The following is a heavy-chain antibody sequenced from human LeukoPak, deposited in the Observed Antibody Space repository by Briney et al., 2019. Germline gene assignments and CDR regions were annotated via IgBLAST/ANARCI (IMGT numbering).Heavy chain of an antibody. CDR1: GFTFSSYA. CDR2: ISSNGGST. V-gene: IGHV3-64*01. CDR3: ARSAAHPYYFDY. J-gene: IGHJ4*02. Sequence: GGSLRLSCAASGFTFSSYAMHWVRQAPGKGLEYVSAISSNGGSTYYANSVKGRFTISRDNFKNTLYLQMGSLRAEDMAVYYCARSAAHPYYFDYWGQGTLVTVSS. D-gene: IGHD6-6*01.